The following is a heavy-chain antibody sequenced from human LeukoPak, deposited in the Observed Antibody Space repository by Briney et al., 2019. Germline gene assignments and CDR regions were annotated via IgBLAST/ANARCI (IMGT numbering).Heavy chain of an antibody. J-gene: IGHJ6*03. CDR3: AKFGTSPEMGIVVVITILVGYMDV. Sequence: PGGSLRLSCAASGFTFSSYAMSWVRQAPGKGLEWVSAISGSGGSTYYADSVKGRFTLSRHNSKNTLSLQMNSLRAEDTAVYYCAKFGTSPEMGIVVVITILVGYMDVWGKGTTVTVSS. V-gene: IGHV3-23*01. CDR1: GFTFSSYA. D-gene: IGHD3-22*01. CDR2: ISGSGGST.